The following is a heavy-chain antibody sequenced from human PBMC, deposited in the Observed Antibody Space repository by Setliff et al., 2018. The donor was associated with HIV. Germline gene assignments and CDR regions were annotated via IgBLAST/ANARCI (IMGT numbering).Heavy chain of an antibody. CDR1: GYTLSELS. Sequence: ASVKVSCKISGYTLSELSMHWVRQAPGKGLEWMVGFNPEEGKTIYAQKFQGRVTMTVDTSTDTAFMDLNNLRSEDTAVYYCAASISSRHYYGSALWGRGTLVTVSS. J-gene: IGHJ2*01. CDR3: AASISSRHYYGSAL. D-gene: IGHD3-10*01. CDR2: FNPEEGKT. V-gene: IGHV1-24*01.